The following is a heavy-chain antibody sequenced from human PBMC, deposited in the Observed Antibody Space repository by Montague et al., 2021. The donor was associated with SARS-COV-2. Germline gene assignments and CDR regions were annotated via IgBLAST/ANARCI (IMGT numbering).Heavy chain of an antibody. CDR2: IYYSGST. CDR1: GSSVRSYY. Sequence: SETLSLTCSVSGSSVRSYYWSWILQPPAKGLEWFGYIYYSGSTNYNPPLKSRVTIALDTSKNQLSLKLSSVTAADTAVYYCARENTVTTFGGPYYFDSWGQGTLVTVSA. V-gene: IGHV4-59*02. D-gene: IGHD4-17*01. CDR3: ARENTVTTFGGPYYFDS. J-gene: IGHJ4*02.